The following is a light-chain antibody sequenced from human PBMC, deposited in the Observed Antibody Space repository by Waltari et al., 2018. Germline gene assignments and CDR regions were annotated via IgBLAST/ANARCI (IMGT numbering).Light chain of an antibody. V-gene: IGKV4-1*01. CDR2: WAS. CDR1: QSLFYSSNNKNY. CDR3: QQYYITPLS. Sequence: DVVMTQSPDFLAVSLGERATIHCKSSQSLFYSSNNKNYFAWYQQKPGQPPKLRIYWASTRESGVPDRFSGSGSGTDFTLTISSLQAEDVAIYFCQQYYITPLSFGGGTRVEIK. J-gene: IGKJ4*01.